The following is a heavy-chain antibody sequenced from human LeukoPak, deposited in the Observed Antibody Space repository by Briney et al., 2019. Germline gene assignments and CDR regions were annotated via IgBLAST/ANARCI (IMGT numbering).Heavy chain of an antibody. CDR3: ARKRITIFGGEGAFDI. V-gene: IGHV1-2*02. CDR1: GYTFTGYY. Sequence: ASVKVSCKASGYTFTGYYMHWVRQAPGQGLEWMGWINPNSGGTNYAQKFQGRVTMTRDTSISTAYVELSRLRSDDTAVYYCARKRITIFGGEGAFDIWGQGTMVTVSS. J-gene: IGHJ3*02. CDR2: INPNSGGT. D-gene: IGHD3-3*01.